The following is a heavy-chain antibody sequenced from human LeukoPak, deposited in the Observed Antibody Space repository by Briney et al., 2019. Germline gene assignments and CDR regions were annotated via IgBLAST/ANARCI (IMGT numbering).Heavy chain of an antibody. CDR1: GGSISSGGFY. Sequence: PSETLSLTCSVTGGSISSGGFYWSWIRQHPGQGLEWIGYIHNSGSTYYNPPLQSRAIISLDTSKSQFSLQLNSVTAADTAVYYCARVDGSGSKRWFDPWGQGVPVTVSS. J-gene: IGHJ5*02. CDR3: ARVDGSGSKRWFDP. CDR2: IHNSGST. V-gene: IGHV4-31*03. D-gene: IGHD3-10*01.